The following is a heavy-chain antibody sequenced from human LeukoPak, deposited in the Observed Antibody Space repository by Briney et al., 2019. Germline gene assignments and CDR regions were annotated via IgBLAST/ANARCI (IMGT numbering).Heavy chain of an antibody. D-gene: IGHD4-23*01. CDR3: HGGNSAHYYYYGMDV. Sequence: GGSLRLSCAASGFTFSSYWMSWVRQAPGKGLEWVANIKQDGSEKYYVDSVKGRFTISRDNAKNSLYLQMNSLRAEDTAVYYCHGGNSAHYYYYGMDVWGQGTTVTVSS. J-gene: IGHJ6*02. CDR2: IKQDGSEK. V-gene: IGHV3-7*01. CDR1: GFTFSSYW.